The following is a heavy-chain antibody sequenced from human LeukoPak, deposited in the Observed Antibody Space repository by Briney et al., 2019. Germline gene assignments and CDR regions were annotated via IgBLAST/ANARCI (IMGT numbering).Heavy chain of an antibody. V-gene: IGHV3-43*02. CDR2: ISGDGGGT. J-gene: IGHJ4*02. Sequence: GGSLRLSCAASGFTFSDYAMNWVRQAPGKGLEWVSLISGDGGGTYYADSVKGRFTISRDNTKNSLYLQMNSLRTEDTALYYCAKDILTPGRPRRDDWGQGTLLTASS. D-gene: IGHD2-15*01. CDR3: AKDILTPGRPRRDD. CDR1: GFTFSDYA.